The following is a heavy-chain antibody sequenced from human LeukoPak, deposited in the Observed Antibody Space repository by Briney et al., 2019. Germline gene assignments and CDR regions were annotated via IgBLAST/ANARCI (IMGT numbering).Heavy chain of an antibody. Sequence: SEALSLTCTVSGGSISSSSYYWGWIRQPPGKGLEWIGSLYYTGNTYYNPSLKSRVTISVDTSKNQFSLKLSSVTAADTAVYYCARATYQFGETFDYWGQGTLVTVSS. CDR2: LYYTGNT. CDR3: ARATYQFGETFDY. D-gene: IGHD3-10*01. J-gene: IGHJ4*02. CDR1: GGSISSSSYY. V-gene: IGHV4-39*07.